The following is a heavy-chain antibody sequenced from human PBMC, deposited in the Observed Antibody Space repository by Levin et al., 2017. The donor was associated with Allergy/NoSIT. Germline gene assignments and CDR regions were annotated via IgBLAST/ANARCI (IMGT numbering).Heavy chain of an antibody. J-gene: IGHJ3*02. Sequence: ETLSLTCAASGFTFDDYGMSWVRQAPGKGLEWVSGINWNGGSTGYADSVKGRFTISRDNAKNSLYLQMNSLRAEDTALYYCARDRTDAFDIWGQGTMVTVSS. CDR3: ARDRTDAFDI. V-gene: IGHV3-20*04. CDR1: GFTFDDYG. CDR2: INWNGGST.